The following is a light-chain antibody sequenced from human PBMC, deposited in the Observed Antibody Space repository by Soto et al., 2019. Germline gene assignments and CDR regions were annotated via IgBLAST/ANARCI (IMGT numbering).Light chain of an antibody. J-gene: IGKJ2*01. CDR3: QQYNDWYT. V-gene: IGKV3-15*01. CDR1: QSVSSN. Sequence: EIVMTQSPATLSVSPGERATLSCRASQSVSSNLAWYQQKPGQAPRLLIYGAYTRATGIPARFSGSGYGTEFNLTIRRLQYEDFAVYYCQQYNDWYTFGQGTKLEIK. CDR2: GAY.